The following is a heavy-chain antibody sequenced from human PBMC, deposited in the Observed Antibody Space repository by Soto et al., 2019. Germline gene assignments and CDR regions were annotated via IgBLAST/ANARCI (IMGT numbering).Heavy chain of an antibody. V-gene: IGHV4-39*01. Sequence: SETLSLTCTVSGGSISSSSYYWGWIRQPPGKGLEWIGSIYYSGSTYYNPSLKSRVTISVGTSKNQFSLKLSSVTAADTAVYYCARHERPYQYYDFWSAPGWFDPWGQGTLVTVSS. CDR1: GGSISSSSYY. CDR2: IYYSGST. J-gene: IGHJ5*02. D-gene: IGHD3-3*01. CDR3: ARHERPYQYYDFWSAPGWFDP.